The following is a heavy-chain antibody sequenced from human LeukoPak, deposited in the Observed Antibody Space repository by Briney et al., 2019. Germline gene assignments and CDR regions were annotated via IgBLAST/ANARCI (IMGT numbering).Heavy chain of an antibody. Sequence: PGGSLRLSCAASGFTFSSYGMTWVRQAPGKGLEWVSYISSSGSTIYYADSVKGRFTISRDNAKNSLYLQMNSLRAEDTALYYCVGDYYDSSGYYDAFDIWGQGTMVTVSS. CDR1: GFTFSSYG. CDR2: ISSSGSTI. J-gene: IGHJ3*02. V-gene: IGHV3-48*04. D-gene: IGHD3-22*01. CDR3: VGDYYDSSGYYDAFDI.